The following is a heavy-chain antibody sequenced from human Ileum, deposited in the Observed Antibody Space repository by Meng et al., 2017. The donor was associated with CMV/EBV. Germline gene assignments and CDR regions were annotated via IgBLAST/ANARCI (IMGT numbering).Heavy chain of an antibody. CDR1: GFTFSSYA. V-gene: IGHV3-23*03. Sequence: GGSLRLSCAASGFTFSSYAMSWVHQAPGKGLEWVSVIYSGGSSTYYADSVKGRFTISRDNSKNTLYLQMNSLRAEDTAVYYCARRYCSSTSCYSLYYYYGMDVWGQGTTVTVSS. CDR2: IYSGGSST. CDR3: ARRYCSSTSCYSLYYYYGMDV. J-gene: IGHJ6*02. D-gene: IGHD2-2*02.